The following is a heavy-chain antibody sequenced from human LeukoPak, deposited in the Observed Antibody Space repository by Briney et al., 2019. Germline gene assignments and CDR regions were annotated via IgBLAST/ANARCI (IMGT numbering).Heavy chain of an antibody. Sequence: NPGGSLRLSCAASGFTFSNAWMSWVRQAPGKGLEWVGRIKSKTDGGTTDYAAPVKGRFTISRDDSKNTLYLQMNSLKTEDTAVYYCTTDLASKGVPDYWGQGTLVTVSS. D-gene: IGHD2-2*01. CDR3: TTDLASKGVPDY. J-gene: IGHJ4*02. CDR1: GFTFSNAW. V-gene: IGHV3-15*01. CDR2: IKSKTDGGTT.